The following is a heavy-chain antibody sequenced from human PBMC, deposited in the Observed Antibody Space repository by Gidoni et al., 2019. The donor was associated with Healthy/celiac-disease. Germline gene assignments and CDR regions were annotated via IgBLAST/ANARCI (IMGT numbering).Heavy chain of an antibody. V-gene: IGHV4-38-2*01. Sequence: QVQLQESGPGLVKPSETLSLTCAVSGYSISSGYYWGWIRQPPGNGLEWIGNIYHSGSTYYNPSLKSRVTISVDTSKNQCFLKLIYVTAADTAVYYCARPSSVFSLWAFDIWGQGTMVTVSS. CDR1: GYSISSGYY. CDR2: IYHSGST. D-gene: IGHD3-22*01. J-gene: IGHJ3*02. CDR3: ARPSSVFSLWAFDI.